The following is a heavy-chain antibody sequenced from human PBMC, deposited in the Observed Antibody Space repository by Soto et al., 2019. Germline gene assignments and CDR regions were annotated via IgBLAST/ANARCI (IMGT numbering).Heavy chain of an antibody. CDR1: GGTFSSYA. J-gene: IGHJ6*02. Sequence: GASVKVSCKASGGTFSSYAISWVRQAPGQGLEWMGGIIPIFGTANYAQKFQGRVTMTRNTSISTAYMELSSLRSEDTAVYYCARGRGGYSYGLGYYYGMDVWGQGTTVTVSS. D-gene: IGHD5-18*01. CDR3: ARGRGGYSYGLGYYYGMDV. CDR2: IIPIFGTA. V-gene: IGHV1-69*05.